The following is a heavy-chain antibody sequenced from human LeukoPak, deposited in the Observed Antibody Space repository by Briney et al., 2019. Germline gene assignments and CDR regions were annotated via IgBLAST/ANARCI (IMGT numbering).Heavy chain of an antibody. CDR1: GFTFRSYS. V-gene: IGHV3-21*01. CDR3: ARDPLLYYYDSSGYYYFDY. D-gene: IGHD3-22*01. Sequence: GGSLRLSCAASGFTFRSYSMNWVRQAPGKGLEWVSSISSSSSYIYYADSVKGRFTISRDNAKNSLYLQMNSLRAEDTAAYYCARDPLLYYYDSSGYYYFDYWGQGTLVTVSS. J-gene: IGHJ4*02. CDR2: ISSSSSYI.